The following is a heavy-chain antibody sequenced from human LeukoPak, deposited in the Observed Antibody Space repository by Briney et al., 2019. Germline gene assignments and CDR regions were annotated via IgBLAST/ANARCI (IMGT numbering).Heavy chain of an antibody. CDR3: ARGLSPRYSRYWADAFDT. Sequence: GGSLRLSPAASGFTLSTYWMSSVRQAAGQELEWVANIKQDGSVKNYVDSVKGRFTISRDNAQNSLLLQMNSLICAAPAAYYFARGLSPRYSRYWADAFDTWGQGTMVTVSS. J-gene: IGHJ3*02. CDR2: IKQDGSVK. CDR1: GFTLSTYW. V-gene: IGHV3-7*01. D-gene: IGHD6-13*01.